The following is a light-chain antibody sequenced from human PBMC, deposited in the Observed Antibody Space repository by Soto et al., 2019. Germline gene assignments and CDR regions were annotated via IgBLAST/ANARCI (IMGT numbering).Light chain of an antibody. J-gene: IGLJ1*01. CDR2: GVS. V-gene: IGLV2-14*01. Sequence: QSALTQPASVSGSPGQSRTISCTGTSSDTGNYNYVSGSQQHPGKAPKLLISGVSNRHSGVSNRFSGAKSGNTASLTISGIQAEDEADYYCSSYTSTSSYVFGGGTKVTVL. CDR3: SSYTSTSSYV. CDR1: SSDTGNYNY.